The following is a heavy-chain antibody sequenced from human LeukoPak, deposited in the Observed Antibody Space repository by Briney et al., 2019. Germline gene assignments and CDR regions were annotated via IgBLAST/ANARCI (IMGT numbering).Heavy chain of an antibody. J-gene: IGHJ4*02. Sequence: PSQTLSLTCTVSGGSISSGDYYWSWIRQPPGKGLEWIGYIYYSGSTYYNPSLKSRVTISVDTSKNQFSLKLSSVTAADTAMYYCARRHRSYDSGGHVIDYWGQGTLVTVCS. CDR3: ARRHRSYDSGGHVIDY. CDR2: IYYSGST. CDR1: GGSISSGDYY. D-gene: IGHD3-22*01. V-gene: IGHV4-30-4*08.